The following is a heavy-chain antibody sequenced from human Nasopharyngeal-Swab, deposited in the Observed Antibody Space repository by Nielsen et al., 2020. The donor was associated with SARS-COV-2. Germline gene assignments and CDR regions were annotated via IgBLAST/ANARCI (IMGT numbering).Heavy chain of an antibody. CDR3: VRRPYDFWSGYYDYYFDY. CDR2: INHSGST. V-gene: IGHV4-34*01. D-gene: IGHD3-3*01. Sequence: WIRQPPGKGLEWIGEINHSGSTNYNPSLKSRLTISVDTSKNQFSLKLSSVTAADTAVYYCVRRPYDFWSGYYDYYFDYWGLGTLVTVSS. J-gene: IGHJ4*02.